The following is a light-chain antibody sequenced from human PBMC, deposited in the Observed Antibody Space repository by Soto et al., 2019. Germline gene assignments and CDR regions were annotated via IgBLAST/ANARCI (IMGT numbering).Light chain of an antibody. CDR3: SAGDGSLSGRV. V-gene: IGLV1-47*02. CDR2: SDT. Sequence: QSVLTQSPSASGTPGQRVTISCSGSSSNIGSNYVYWYRQLPGTAPKLLIYSDTQRPSGVPDRFSGSKSGTSASLAISGLRSEDEADYYCSAGDGSLSGRVFGGGTKLTVL. CDR1: SSNIGSNY. J-gene: IGLJ2*01.